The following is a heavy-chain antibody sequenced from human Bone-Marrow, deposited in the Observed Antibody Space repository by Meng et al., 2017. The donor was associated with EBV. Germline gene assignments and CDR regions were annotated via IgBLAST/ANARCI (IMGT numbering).Heavy chain of an antibody. V-gene: IGHV1-46*01. D-gene: IGHD5-12*01. CDR3: AVGLRFRFDY. CDR2: INPSGGST. J-gene: IGHJ4*02. CDR1: GYIFTSYG. Sequence: QVQLVQSGAEVQKPGVLVKVSCKTSGYIFTSYGISWVRQAPGQRLEWMGIINPSGGSTSYAQKFQGRVTMTRDTSTSTVYMELSSLRSEDTAVYYCAVGLRFRFDYWGQGTLVTVSS.